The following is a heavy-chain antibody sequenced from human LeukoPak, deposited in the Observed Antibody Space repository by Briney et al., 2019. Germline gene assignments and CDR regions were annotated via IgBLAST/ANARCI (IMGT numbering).Heavy chain of an antibody. CDR1: GYTFTGYY. CDR2: INPNSGGT. D-gene: IGHD6-19*01. Sequence: ASVKVSCKASGYTFTGYYMHWVRQAPGQGLGWMGWINPNSGGTNYAQKFQGRVTMTRDTSISTAYMELSRLRSDDTAVYYCARDPPRSIAVAGSGQDYWGQGTLVTVSS. J-gene: IGHJ4*02. CDR3: ARDPPRSIAVAGSGQDY. V-gene: IGHV1-2*02.